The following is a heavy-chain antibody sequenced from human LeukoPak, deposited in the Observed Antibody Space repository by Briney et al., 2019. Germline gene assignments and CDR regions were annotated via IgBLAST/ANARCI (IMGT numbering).Heavy chain of an antibody. J-gene: IGHJ4*02. CDR2: INHSGST. CDR3: ARGGPAAGRFDY. Sequence: SETLSLTCAVYGGSFSGYYWSWIRQPPGKGLEWIGEINHSGSTNYNLSLKSRVTISVDTSKNQFSLKLSSVTAADTAVYYCARGGPAAGRFDYWGQGTLVTVSS. V-gene: IGHV4-34*01. CDR1: GGSFSGYY. D-gene: IGHD6-13*01.